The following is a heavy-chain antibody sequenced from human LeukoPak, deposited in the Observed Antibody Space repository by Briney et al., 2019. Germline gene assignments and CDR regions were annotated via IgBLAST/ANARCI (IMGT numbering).Heavy chain of an antibody. CDR2: INTGNDDT. J-gene: IGHJ4*02. V-gene: IGHV1-3*04. Sequence: ASVNVSCKASGYTFTNYAVNWMRQAPGQRLEWMGWINTGNDDTKFSQNYQARVTITRDASASTAYMELSSLTSEGTAVYFCARGLWSAHRREYYFDSWGQGTLVTVSS. D-gene: IGHD3-3*01. CDR3: ARGLWSAHRREYYFDS. CDR1: GYTFTNYA.